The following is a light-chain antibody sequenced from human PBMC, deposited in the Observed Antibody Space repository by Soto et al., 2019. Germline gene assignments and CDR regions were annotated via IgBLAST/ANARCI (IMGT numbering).Light chain of an antibody. CDR1: QSVSSS. J-gene: IGKJ4*01. CDR3: QHRSNWPRT. Sequence: EIVLTQSPGTLSLSPGERATLFCRASQSVSSSLAWFRQKPGKAPRRLIYDASNRATGIPARFRGSGSGTDFTLTISSLEHEDFAVYYCQHRSNWPRTFGGGTKVDI. V-gene: IGKV3-11*01. CDR2: DAS.